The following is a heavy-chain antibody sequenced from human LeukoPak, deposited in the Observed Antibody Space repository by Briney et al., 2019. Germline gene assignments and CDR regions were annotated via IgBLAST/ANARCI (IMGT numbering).Heavy chain of an antibody. CDR3: ASGDSGYYSSYYFDY. Sequence: GGSLRLSCAASGFTFSMYDMHWVRQATGKGLEWVSAIGTIGDTYYADSVKGRFTISRDNAKNSLYLQMNSLRAEDTAVYYCASGDSGYYSSYYFDYWGQGTLVTVSS. D-gene: IGHD3-22*01. CDR1: GFTFSMYD. J-gene: IGHJ4*02. V-gene: IGHV3-13*01. CDR2: IGTIGDT.